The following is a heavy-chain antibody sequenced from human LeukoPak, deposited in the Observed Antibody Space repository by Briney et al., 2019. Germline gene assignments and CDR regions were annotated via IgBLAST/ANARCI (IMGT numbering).Heavy chain of an antibody. Sequence: GGSLRLSCAASGFTFDDYAMHWVRQTPGKGLEWVSGISWNSGSIGYADSVKGRFTISRDNAKNSLYLQMNSLRAEDTALYYCAKEDYGDFGDAFDIWGQGTMVTVSS. J-gene: IGHJ3*02. D-gene: IGHD4-17*01. V-gene: IGHV3-9*01. CDR1: GFTFDDYA. CDR2: ISWNSGSI. CDR3: AKEDYGDFGDAFDI.